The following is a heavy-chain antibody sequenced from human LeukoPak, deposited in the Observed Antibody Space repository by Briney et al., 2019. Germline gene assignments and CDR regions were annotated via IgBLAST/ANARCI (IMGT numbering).Heavy chain of an antibody. J-gene: IGHJ5*01. Sequence: SESLSRTCTVSGGSISSYYWSWIRQPPGKGLEWIGYIYYSGSTNYNPSLKSRVTISVDTSKNQFSLKLSSVTAADTAVYYCARGISSSWYVEYVRGSAWFDPWGQGTPITVSS. CDR2: IYYSGST. CDR1: GGSISSYY. D-gene: IGHD6-13*01. V-gene: IGHV4-59*01. CDR3: ARGISSSWYVEYVRGSAWFDP.